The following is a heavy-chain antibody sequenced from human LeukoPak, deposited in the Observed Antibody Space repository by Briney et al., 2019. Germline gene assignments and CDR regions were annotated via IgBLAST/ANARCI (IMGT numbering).Heavy chain of an antibody. CDR1: GDSISSYY. J-gene: IGHJ3*02. CDR3: ARSIIVVVAAGALDI. Sequence: SETLSLTCTVYGDSISSYYWSWIRQPPGKGLEWIGYIYHSGNTNSNPSLKSRVTISVDTTKNQSSLKLSSVTAADTAVYYCARSIIVVVAAGALDIWGQGTMVTVSS. D-gene: IGHD2-21*02. CDR2: IYHSGNT. V-gene: IGHV4-59*08.